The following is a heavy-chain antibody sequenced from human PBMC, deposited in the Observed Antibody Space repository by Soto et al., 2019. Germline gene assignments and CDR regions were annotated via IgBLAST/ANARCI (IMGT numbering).Heavy chain of an antibody. J-gene: IGHJ3*02. CDR3: AVSKVTQYVALDI. V-gene: IGHV1-24*01. Sequence: QVQVVQSGAEVKKPGASVKVSCKVSGYTLTEVSIHWVRQAPGKGLQWMGDFNPEDGEPFYAQKFLGRVTVTEDTSTDTAYMDLSSLRSEDTADYYCAVSKVTQYVALDIWGQGTMVTVSS. CDR2: FNPEDGEP. D-gene: IGHD4-17*01. CDR1: GYTLTEVS.